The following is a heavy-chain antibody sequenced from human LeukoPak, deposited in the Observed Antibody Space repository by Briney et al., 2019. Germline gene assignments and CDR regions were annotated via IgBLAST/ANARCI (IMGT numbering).Heavy chain of an antibody. CDR2: IRSKANSYAT. CDR1: GFTFSGSA. Sequence: PGGSLRLSCAASGFTFSGSAMHWVRQASGKGLEWVGRIRSKANSYATAYAASVKGRFTISRDDSKNTAYLQMNSLKTEDTAVYYCTRGGVVPAAIHYYYYGMDVWGQGTTVTVSS. V-gene: IGHV3-73*01. CDR3: TRGGVVPAAIHYYYYGMDV. D-gene: IGHD2-2*01. J-gene: IGHJ6*02.